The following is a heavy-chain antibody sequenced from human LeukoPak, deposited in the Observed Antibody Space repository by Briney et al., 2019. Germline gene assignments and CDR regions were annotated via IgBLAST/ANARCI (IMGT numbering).Heavy chain of an antibody. J-gene: IGHJ6*03. CDR2: INHSGST. CDR1: GGSISSYY. V-gene: IGHV4-34*01. Sequence: SETLSLTCTVSGGSISSYYWSWIRQPPGKGLEWIGEINHSGSTNYNPSLKSRVTISVDTSKNQFSLKLSSVTAADTAVYYCARRGYSSGWYVSYYYYMDVWGKGTTVTISS. CDR3: ARRGYSSGWYVSYYYYMDV. D-gene: IGHD6-19*01.